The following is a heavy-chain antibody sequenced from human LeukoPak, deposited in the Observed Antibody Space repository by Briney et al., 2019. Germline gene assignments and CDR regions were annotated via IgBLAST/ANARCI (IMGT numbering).Heavy chain of an antibody. CDR1: GFTFSSYA. V-gene: IGHV3-23*01. CDR2: VSGSNDNT. CDR3: VRESPVAAVGRSWFDP. D-gene: IGHD6-13*01. Sequence: GGSLRLSCAASGFTFSSYAMSWVRQAPGAGLEWVSTVSGSNDNTHYADSVKGRFTISRDNSKNTLYLQMNSLRAEDTAVYYCVRESPVAAVGRSWFDPWGQGTLVTVSS. J-gene: IGHJ5*02.